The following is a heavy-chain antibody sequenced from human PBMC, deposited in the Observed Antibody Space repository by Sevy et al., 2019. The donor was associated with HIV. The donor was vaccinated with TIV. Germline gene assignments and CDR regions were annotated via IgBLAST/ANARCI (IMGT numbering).Heavy chain of an antibody. D-gene: IGHD3-3*01. V-gene: IGHV1-2*02. CDR3: ARESYDFWTGPVDYDYGMDV. CDR1: GYTFSDSGYY. CDR2: INPKSGAT. J-gene: IGHJ6*02. Sequence: ASVKVSCKASGYTFSDSGYYVHWVRQVPGQGLEWMGWINPKSGATNYAQKFQGRVTMTRDTSVSTAIMELNRLTSDDTAVYYCARESYDFWTGPVDYDYGMDVWGQGTTVTVSS.